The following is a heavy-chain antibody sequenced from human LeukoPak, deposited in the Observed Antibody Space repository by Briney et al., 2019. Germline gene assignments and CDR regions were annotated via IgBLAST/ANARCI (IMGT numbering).Heavy chain of an antibody. CDR1: GFTVSSNY. CDR2: IYSGGST. Sequence: GGSLRLSCAASGFTVSSNYMSWVRQAPGKGLEWVSVIYSGGSTYYADSVKGRFTISRDNSKNTLYLQMNSLRAEDTAVYYCGKDMYSSSWNFFDSWGQGTLVTVSS. V-gene: IGHV3-53*01. J-gene: IGHJ4*02. D-gene: IGHD6-13*01. CDR3: GKDMYSSSWNFFDS.